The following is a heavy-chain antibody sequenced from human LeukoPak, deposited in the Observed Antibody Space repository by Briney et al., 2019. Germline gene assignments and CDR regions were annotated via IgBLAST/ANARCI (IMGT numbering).Heavy chain of an antibody. D-gene: IGHD3-22*01. Sequence: GGSLRLSCAASGFTFSSYAMRWVRQAPGKGLEWVSAISGSGGSTYYADSVKGRFTISRDNSKNTLYLQMNSLRAEDTAVYYCAKDYYDSSGYYLKAVYWGQGTLVTVSS. V-gene: IGHV3-23*01. CDR1: GFTFSSYA. CDR3: AKDYYDSSGYYLKAVY. CDR2: ISGSGGST. J-gene: IGHJ4*02.